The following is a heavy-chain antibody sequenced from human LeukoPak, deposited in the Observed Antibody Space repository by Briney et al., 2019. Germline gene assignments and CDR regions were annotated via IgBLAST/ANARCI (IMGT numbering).Heavy chain of an antibody. Sequence: ASVKLSCKASGYTFSSFGISWVRQAPGQRLEWMGWSSAYIGNTNYAQKFQGRVTMTTDTSTSTAYMEVRSLRSDDTAVYYCTRDLGVDTTMIFFDYWGQGSLVTVSS. CDR1: GYTFSSFG. CDR2: SSAYIGNT. CDR3: TRDLGVDTTMIFFDY. D-gene: IGHD5-18*01. J-gene: IGHJ4*02. V-gene: IGHV1-18*01.